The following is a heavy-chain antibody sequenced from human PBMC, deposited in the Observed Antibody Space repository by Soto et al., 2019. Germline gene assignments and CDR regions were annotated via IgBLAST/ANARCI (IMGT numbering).Heavy chain of an antibody. D-gene: IGHD6-13*01. J-gene: IGHJ1*01. Sequence: GGSLRLSCAASGFTFSSYAMHWVRQAPGKGLEWVAVISYDGSNKYYADSVKGRFTISRDNSKNTLYLQMNSLRAEDTAVYYCARDPRVDSSSWSQGGSEYFQHWGQGTLVTVSS. CDR2: ISYDGSNK. CDR1: GFTFSSYA. V-gene: IGHV3-30*04. CDR3: ARDPRVDSSSWSQGGSEYFQH.